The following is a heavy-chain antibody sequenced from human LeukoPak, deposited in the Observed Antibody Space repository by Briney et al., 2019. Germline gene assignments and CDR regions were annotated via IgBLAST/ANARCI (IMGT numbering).Heavy chain of an antibody. V-gene: IGHV1-46*03. D-gene: IGHD1-26*01. CDR2: INPSGGST. CDR3: ARDFGWWELLSWFDP. Sequence: GASVKVSCKASGYTFTGYYMHWVRQAPGQGLEWMGIINPSGGSTSYAQKFQGRVTMTRDTSTSTVYMELSSLRSEDTAVYYCARDFGWWELLSWFDPWGQGTLVTVSS. CDR1: GYTFTGYY. J-gene: IGHJ5*02.